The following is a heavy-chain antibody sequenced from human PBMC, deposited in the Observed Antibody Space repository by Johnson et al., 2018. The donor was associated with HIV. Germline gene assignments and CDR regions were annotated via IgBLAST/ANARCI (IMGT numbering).Heavy chain of an antibody. V-gene: IGHV3-30-3*01. CDR1: GFTFSSYA. CDR3: ARDNLRQLDAFDI. D-gene: IGHD3-16*01. J-gene: IGHJ3*02. Sequence: QVQLVESGGGLVQPGGSLRLSCAASGFTFSSYAMHWVRQAPGKGLEWVAVISYDGSNKYYADSVKGRFTISRDNSKNTLYLQMNSLRAEDTAVYYCARDNLRQLDAFDIWGQGTMVTVSS. CDR2: ISYDGSNK.